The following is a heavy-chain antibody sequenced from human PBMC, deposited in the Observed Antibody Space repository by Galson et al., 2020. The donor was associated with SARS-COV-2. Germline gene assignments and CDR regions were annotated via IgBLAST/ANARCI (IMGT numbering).Heavy chain of an antibody. CDR2: IYYTGST. D-gene: IGHD6-13*01. CDR3: ARTSWSSRATWFDP. CDR1: GDSITNSRYY. J-gene: IGHJ5*02. V-gene: IGHV4-39*07. Sequence: SETLSLTCAVSGDSITNSRYYWAWIRQPPGEGLEWIGTIYYTGSTYYTSSLKSRVTLSVDTSKNQFSLNLTSLTAADTAVYYCARTSWSSRATWFDPWGQGSLVTVSS.